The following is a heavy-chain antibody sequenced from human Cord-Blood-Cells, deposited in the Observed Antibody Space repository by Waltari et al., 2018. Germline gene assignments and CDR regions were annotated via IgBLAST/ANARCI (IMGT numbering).Heavy chain of an antibody. CDR1: GGTFSSYA. J-gene: IGHJ3*02. D-gene: IGHD3-9*01. CDR2: ILPILGIA. V-gene: IGHV1-69*04. Sequence: QVQLVQSGAEVKKPGSSVKVSCKASGGTFSSYAISWVRQAPGQGLEWRGGILPILGIANYAQKFQGRVTITADESTSTAYMELSSLRSEDTAVYYCARDLAMDGTGDAFDIWGQGTMVTVSS. CDR3: ARDLAMDGTGDAFDI.